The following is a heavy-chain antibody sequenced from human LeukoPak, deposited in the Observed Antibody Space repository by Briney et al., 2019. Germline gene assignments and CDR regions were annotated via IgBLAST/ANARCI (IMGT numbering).Heavy chain of an antibody. CDR1: GFTFSSYA. V-gene: IGHV3-23*01. D-gene: IGHD5-12*01. Sequence: GGSLRLSCAASGFTFSSYAMSWVRQAPGKGLEWVSAISGSGGSTYYADSVKGRFTISRDNSKNTLYLHMNSLRAEDTAVYYCAKDLSGYDPSPPFDYWGQGTLVTVSS. CDR3: AKDLSGYDPSPPFDY. J-gene: IGHJ4*02. CDR2: ISGSGGST.